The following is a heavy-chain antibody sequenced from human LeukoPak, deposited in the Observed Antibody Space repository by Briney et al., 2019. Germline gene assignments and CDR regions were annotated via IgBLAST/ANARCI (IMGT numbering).Heavy chain of an antibody. CDR2: IYYSGST. CDR3: ARGRRITMIVVVMGGYFDY. J-gene: IGHJ4*02. Sequence: PSETLSLTCTVSGGSISSYYWSWIRQPPGKGLEWIGSIYYSGSTYYNPSLKSRVTISVDTSKNQFSLKLSSVTAADTAVYYCARGRRITMIVVVMGGYFDYWGQGTRVTVSS. V-gene: IGHV4-59*12. D-gene: IGHD3-22*01. CDR1: GGSISSYY.